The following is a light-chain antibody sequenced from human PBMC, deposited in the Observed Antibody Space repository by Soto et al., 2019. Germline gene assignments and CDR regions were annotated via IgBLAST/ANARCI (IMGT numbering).Light chain of an antibody. V-gene: IGLV2-23*02. CDR3: CSYAGSSTFYVV. CDR1: SSDTGSYDL. J-gene: IGLJ2*01. CDR2: EDS. Sequence: QSALTQPASVSGSPGQSITISCTGTSSDTGSYDLVSWYQQHPGKAPKLMIYEDSKRPSGVSNRFSGSKSGNTASLTISGLQAEDEADYYCCSYAGSSTFYVVFGGGTKLTVL.